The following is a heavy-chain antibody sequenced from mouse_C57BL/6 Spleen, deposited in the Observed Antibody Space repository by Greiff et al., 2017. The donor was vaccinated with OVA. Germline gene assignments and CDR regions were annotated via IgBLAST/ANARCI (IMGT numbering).Heavy chain of an antibody. CDR2: ISSGSSTI. CDR3: ARRGYGSSPYWYFDV. CDR1: GFTFSDYG. V-gene: IGHV5-17*01. D-gene: IGHD1-1*01. J-gene: IGHJ1*03. Sequence: EVQLVESGGGLVKPGGSLKLSCAASGFTFSDYGMHWVRQAPEKGLEWVAYISSGSSTIYYADTVKGRFTISRDNAKNTLFLQMTSLRSEDTAMXYCARRGYGSSPYWYFDVWGTGTTVTVSS.